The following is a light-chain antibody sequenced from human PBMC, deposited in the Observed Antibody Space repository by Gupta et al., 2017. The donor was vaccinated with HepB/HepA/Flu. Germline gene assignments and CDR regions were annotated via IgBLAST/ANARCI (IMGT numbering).Light chain of an antibody. CDR3: QVWDSFTNV. CDR1: HIGSKT. J-gene: IGLJ1*01. CDR2: RDS. V-gene: IGLV3-9*01. Sequence: SSELTQPLSVSVALGQTARLTCGGTHIGSKTVHWYQQKPGRAPGLVIYRDSDRPAGIPVRFSGSYSVTTATLTISIAQAGDEDDYYWQVWDSFTNVFGTGTKVTVL.